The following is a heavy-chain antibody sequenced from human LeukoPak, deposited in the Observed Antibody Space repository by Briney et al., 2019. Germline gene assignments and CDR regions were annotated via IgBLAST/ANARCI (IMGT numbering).Heavy chain of an antibody. CDR1: GFTFSSYS. V-gene: IGHV3-21*01. D-gene: IGHD3-16*01. J-gene: IGHJ3*02. Sequence: PGVSLRLSCAASGFTFSSYSMNWVRPAQGKGLEYVSYISSSRSYIYYAHSVKGRVTISRDNAKNSLYLQMNSLRAEDTAPYYCARDLYTGASDIWGQGTMVTVSS. CDR3: ARDLYTGASDI. CDR2: ISSSRSYI.